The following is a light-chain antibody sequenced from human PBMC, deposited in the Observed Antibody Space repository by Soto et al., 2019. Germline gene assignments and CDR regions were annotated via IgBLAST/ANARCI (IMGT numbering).Light chain of an antibody. CDR1: QGVNSW. V-gene: IGKV1D-12*01. CDR3: QQRSNWPPYT. J-gene: IGKJ2*01. Sequence: DIQMTQSPSSVSASVGDRVTITCRASQGVNSWLAWYQQKPGKAPKLLIYGASNLQSGVPSRFNGSGSGTDFTLTISSLQPEDFATYYCQQRSNWPPYTFGQGTKLEIK. CDR2: GAS.